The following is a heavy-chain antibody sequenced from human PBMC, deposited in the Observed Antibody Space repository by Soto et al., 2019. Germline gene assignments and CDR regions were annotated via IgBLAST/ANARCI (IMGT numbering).Heavy chain of an antibody. J-gene: IGHJ4*02. D-gene: IGHD5-12*01. V-gene: IGHV4-34*01. CDR2: VKDGGHT. Sequence: QVQLQQWGAGLLKPSETLSLNCAVTGGSLSGYYWSWIRQPPVKGLEWIGEVKDGGHTNYSPSLRGRVTISSDTSNHQFSLRLNSVTAADTGVYYCARGQEGVVATHWEQGSLVTVSS. CDR3: ARGQEGVVATH. CDR1: GGSLSGYY.